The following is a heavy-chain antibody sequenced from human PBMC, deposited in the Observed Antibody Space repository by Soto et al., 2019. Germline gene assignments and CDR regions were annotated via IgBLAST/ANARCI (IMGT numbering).Heavy chain of an antibody. CDR2: IYPGDSDT. Sequence: GAGYKFANYWSGWVRQMPGKGPEWMGIIYPGDSDTKYNPSFQGQVTISADKSITTTYLQWSSLKASDTAIYYCAASIFYYGTDVWGHGTTVTVS. V-gene: IGHV5-51*01. J-gene: IGHJ6*02. CDR1: GYKFANYW. CDR3: AASIFYYGTDV.